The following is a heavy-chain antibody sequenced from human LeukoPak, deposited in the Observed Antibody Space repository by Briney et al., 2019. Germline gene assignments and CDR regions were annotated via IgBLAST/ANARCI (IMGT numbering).Heavy chain of an antibody. CDR3: ATLWFGYAY. J-gene: IGHJ4*02. D-gene: IGHD3-10*01. V-gene: IGHV3-48*03. Sequence: PGGSLRLSCAASGFTFSSYEMNWVRQAPGKGLERVSYISSSGSTIYYADSVKGRFTISRDNAKNSLYLQMNSLRAEDTAVYYCATLWFGYAYWGQGTLVTVSS. CDR2: ISSSGSTI. CDR1: GFTFSSYE.